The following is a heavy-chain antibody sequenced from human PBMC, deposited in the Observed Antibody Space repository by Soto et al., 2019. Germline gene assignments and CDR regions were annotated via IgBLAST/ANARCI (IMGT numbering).Heavy chain of an antibody. Sequence: GASVKVSCKASGYTFTSYAMHWVRQAPGQSLEWMGWINAGNGNTKYSQKLQGRVTMTTDTSTSTAYMEVRSLRSDDTAVYYCARDRDSIMITFGGVPSNDYWGQGTLVTVSS. CDR3: ARDRDSIMITFGGVPSNDY. CDR2: INAGNGNT. CDR1: GYTFTSYA. D-gene: IGHD3-16*01. J-gene: IGHJ4*02. V-gene: IGHV1-3*01.